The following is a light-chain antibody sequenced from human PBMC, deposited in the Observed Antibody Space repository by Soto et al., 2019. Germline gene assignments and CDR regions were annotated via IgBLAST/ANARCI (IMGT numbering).Light chain of an antibody. CDR1: QAVNTR. J-gene: IGKJ1*01. Sequence: EIVLTQSPATLSSFPGYRFTLSCRASQAVNTRLAWYQHKPGQAPRLLIYLASNRAAGVPARFSGSGSGTDFTLTISDVEPEDFAVYYCHQRQSWPRTFGQGTTGDIK. CDR3: HQRQSWPRT. V-gene: IGKV3-11*01. CDR2: LAS.